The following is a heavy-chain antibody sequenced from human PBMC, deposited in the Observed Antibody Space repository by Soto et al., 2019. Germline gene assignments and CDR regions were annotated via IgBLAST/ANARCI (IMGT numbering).Heavy chain of an antibody. CDR2: IYHSGST. D-gene: IGHD5-12*01. V-gene: IGHV4-30-2*01. CDR3: AAGGGLPRYH. J-gene: IGHJ5*02. CDR1: GGSISSGGYY. Sequence: SETLSLTCTVSGGSISSGGYYWSWIRQHPGKGLEWIGYIYHSGSTYYNPSLKSRVTISVDRSKNQFSLKLSSVTAADTAVYYCAAGGGLPRYHWGQGTLVTVSS.